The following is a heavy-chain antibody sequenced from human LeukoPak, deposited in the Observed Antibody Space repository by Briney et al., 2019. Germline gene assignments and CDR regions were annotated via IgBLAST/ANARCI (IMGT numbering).Heavy chain of an antibody. CDR3: ARGSPIAED. CDR1: GFTLSGYW. Sequence: PGGSLRLSCAASGFTLSGYWIHWVRQAPGMGLVWVSRINTDGSSTSYADSVKGRFTISRDNAKNTVYMQMNSLRAEDTAVYYCARGSPIAEDWGQGTLVTVSS. D-gene: IGHD6-13*01. V-gene: IGHV3-74*01. CDR2: INTDGSST. J-gene: IGHJ4*02.